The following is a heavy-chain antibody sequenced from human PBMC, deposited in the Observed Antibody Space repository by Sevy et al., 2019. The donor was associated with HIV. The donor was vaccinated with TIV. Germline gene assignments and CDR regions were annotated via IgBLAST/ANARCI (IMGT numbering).Heavy chain of an antibody. CDR2: INSGGGST. J-gene: IGHJ4*02. CDR1: GFTFTEFV. Sequence: GGSLRLSCAASGFTFTEFVMSWVRQSPGKGLEWVSTINSGGGSTYHADSVKGRFTISRDNSQNTLDLQMNSLGAEDTVVYYCAKDVVGGYYDNSGYSDHWGQGTLVTVSS. V-gene: IGHV3-23*01. D-gene: IGHD3-22*01. CDR3: AKDVVGGYYDNSGYSDH.